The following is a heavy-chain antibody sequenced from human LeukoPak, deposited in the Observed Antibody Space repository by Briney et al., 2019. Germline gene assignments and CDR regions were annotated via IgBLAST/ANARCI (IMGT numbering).Heavy chain of an antibody. CDR2: IIPILGIA. CDR3: ARGPYGSGSYYSYPYDFDY. CDR1: GGTFSSYA. D-gene: IGHD3-10*01. V-gene: IGHV1-69*04. Sequence: GASVKVSCKASGGTFSSYAISWVRQAPGQGLEWMGRIIPILGIANYAQKFQGRVTITADKSTSTAYMELSSLRSEDTAVYYCARGPYGSGSYYSYPYDFDYWGQGTLVTVSS. J-gene: IGHJ4*02.